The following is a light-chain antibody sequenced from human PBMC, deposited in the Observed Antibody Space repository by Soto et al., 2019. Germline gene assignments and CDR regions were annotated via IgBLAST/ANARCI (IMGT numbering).Light chain of an antibody. CDR1: SPKFGAGYD. V-gene: IGLV1-40*01. J-gene: IGLJ3*02. Sequence: QSVLTQPPSVSGAPGKRVPIPGPGASPKFGAGYDVHWYQQLPGTAPKLLISGNSNRPSGVPDRFSGSKSGTSASLAITGLQAEDEADYYCQSYDSSLSGWVFGGGTQLTVL. CDR3: QSYDSSLSGWV. CDR2: GNS.